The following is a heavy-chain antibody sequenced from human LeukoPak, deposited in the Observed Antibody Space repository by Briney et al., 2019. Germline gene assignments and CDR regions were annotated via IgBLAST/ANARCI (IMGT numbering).Heavy chain of an antibody. J-gene: IGHJ6*03. CDR1: GFTFRNAW. CDR3: TTEGEFRIAAAGLYYYYYYYMDV. CDR2: SKSKTEGGTT. V-gene: IGHV3-15*01. D-gene: IGHD6-13*01. Sequence: GGSLRLSCAASGFTFRNAWMSWGRQAPGEGLERVGRSKSKTEGGTTDYAAPVKGRFTISRDDSKNTLYLQMNSLKPEDTAVYYCTTEGEFRIAAAGLYYYYYYYMDVWGKGTTVTVSS.